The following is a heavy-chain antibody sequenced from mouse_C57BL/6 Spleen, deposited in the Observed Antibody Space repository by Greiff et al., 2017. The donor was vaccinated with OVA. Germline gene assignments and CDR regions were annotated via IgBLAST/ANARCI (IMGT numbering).Heavy chain of an antibody. J-gene: IGHJ3*01. Sequence: VQVVESGAELVRPGASVTLSCKASGYTFTDYEMHWVKQTPVHGLEWIGAIDPETGGTAYNQKFKGKAILTADKSSSTAYMELRSLTSEDSAVYYCTRWPDYYGSSLPVFAYWGQGTLVTVS. CDR1: GYTFTDYE. V-gene: IGHV1-15*01. D-gene: IGHD1-1*01. CDR3: TRWPDYYGSSLPVFAY. CDR2: IDPETGGT.